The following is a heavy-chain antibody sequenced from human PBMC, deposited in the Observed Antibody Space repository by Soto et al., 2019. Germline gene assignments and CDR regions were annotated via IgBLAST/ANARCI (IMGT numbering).Heavy chain of an antibody. CDR3: AREGGYCSGGSCYLYYYYYMDV. D-gene: IGHD2-15*01. Sequence: SVKVSCKASGGTFSSYTISWVRQAPGQGLEWMGRIIPILGIANYAQKFQGRVTITADKSTSTAYMELSSLRSEDTAVYYCAREGGYCSGGSCYLYYYYYMDVWG. CDR2: IIPILGIA. CDR1: GGTFSSYT. J-gene: IGHJ6*03. V-gene: IGHV1-69*04.